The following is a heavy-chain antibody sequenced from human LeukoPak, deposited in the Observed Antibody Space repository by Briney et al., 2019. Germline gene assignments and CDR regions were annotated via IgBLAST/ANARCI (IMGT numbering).Heavy chain of an antibody. V-gene: IGHV3-15*01. CDR3: TTGGHYYDDGSFDH. CDR2: IYTKSKGATT. CDR1: GFTFSSYS. Sequence: GGSLRLSCAASGFTFSSYSMNWVRQAPGKGLEWLGRIYTKSKGATTEYAGAVKGRFSISRDDSANTLFLQMNSLRTEDTGVYLCTTGGHYYDDGSFDHWGQGTLVTVSS. J-gene: IGHJ4*02. D-gene: IGHD3-22*01.